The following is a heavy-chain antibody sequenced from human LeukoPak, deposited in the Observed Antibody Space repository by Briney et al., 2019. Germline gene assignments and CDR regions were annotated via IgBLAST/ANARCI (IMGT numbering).Heavy chain of an antibody. CDR2: IKDDGSLK. CDR3: ARRFRD. J-gene: IGHJ4*02. CDR1: GLTFSGLE. V-gene: IGHV3-48*03. Sequence: GGSLRLSCVGSGLTFSGLELNWVRQAPGKGQEWVSYIKDDGSLKTYADSVKGRFTISRDNARNSLYLQMNSLRVEDTAIYYCARRFRDWGQGTLVTVSS. D-gene: IGHD3-16*01.